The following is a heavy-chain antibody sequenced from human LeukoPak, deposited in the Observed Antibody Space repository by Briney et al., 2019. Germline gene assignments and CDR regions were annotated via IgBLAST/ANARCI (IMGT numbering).Heavy chain of an antibody. Sequence: KPGGSLRHSCAASGFTFSSYSMNSVRKAPGKGLEWVSSISSSSSYIYYADSVKGRFTISRDKPKNSLYLQMNSLRAEDTAVYYCARDLTGYWGQGTLVTVSS. J-gene: IGHJ4*02. CDR1: GFTFSSYS. V-gene: IGHV3-21*01. CDR3: ARDLTGY. CDR2: ISSSSSYI. D-gene: IGHD3-10*01.